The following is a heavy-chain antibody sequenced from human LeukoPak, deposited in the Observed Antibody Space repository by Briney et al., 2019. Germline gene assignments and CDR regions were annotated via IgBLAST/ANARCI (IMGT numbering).Heavy chain of an antibody. Sequence: GGSLTLSCAASGFTFSSYWRSWLGQAPGKGLEWVANIKQDGSEKYYVDSVKGGFTISRDNAKNSLYLQMNSLRAEDTAVYYCARDLRVTTAFGGQGTLVTVSS. V-gene: IGHV3-7*01. D-gene: IGHD4-17*01. J-gene: IGHJ4*02. CDR3: ARDLRVTTAF. CDR2: IKQDGSEK. CDR1: GFTFSSYW.